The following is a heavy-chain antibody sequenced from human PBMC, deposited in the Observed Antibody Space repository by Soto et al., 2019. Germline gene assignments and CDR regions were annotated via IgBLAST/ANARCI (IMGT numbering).Heavy chain of an antibody. Sequence: QVQLVESGGGLVKPGGSLRLSCAASGLTFSDYYMNWIRQAPGKGLEWVSYISGSGRDIRYADSVEGRFTISRDNAKNSLYLQMNSLRAEDTAVYYCAREDRAQLWSPFDYWGQGTLVTVSS. CDR3: AREDRAQLWSPFDY. CDR2: ISGSGRDI. CDR1: GLTFSDYY. V-gene: IGHV3-11*01. J-gene: IGHJ4*02. D-gene: IGHD5-18*01.